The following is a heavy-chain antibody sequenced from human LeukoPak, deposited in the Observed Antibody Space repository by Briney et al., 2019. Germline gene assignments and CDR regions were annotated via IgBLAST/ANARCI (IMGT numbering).Heavy chain of an antibody. V-gene: IGHV1-69*04. D-gene: IGHD3-22*01. CDR3: ATAPSPGRFSDYYESYAFDY. J-gene: IGHJ3*01. Sequence: SVTVSFKATGGTLIQCVISSLGQAPGQGLEWMGRIIPILGIANYAQKFQGRVTITADKSTSTAYMELRILISEDTAVYYCATAPSPGRFSDYYESYAFDYWGQGTMVTVSS. CDR1: GGTLIQCV. CDR2: IIPILGIA.